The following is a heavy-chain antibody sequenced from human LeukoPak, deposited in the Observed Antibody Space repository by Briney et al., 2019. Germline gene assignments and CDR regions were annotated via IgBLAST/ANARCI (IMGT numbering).Heavy chain of an antibody. CDR1: GYTFTSYG. CDR2: ISAYNGNT. Sequence: ASVKVSCKASGYTFTSYGISWVRQAPGQGLEWMGWISAYNGNTNYAQKLQGRVTMTTDTSTSTAYMELRSLRSDDTAVYYCARGSIVVVITPNGAFDIWGQGTMVTVSS. CDR3: ARGSIVVVITPNGAFDI. V-gene: IGHV1-18*01. J-gene: IGHJ3*02. D-gene: IGHD3-22*01.